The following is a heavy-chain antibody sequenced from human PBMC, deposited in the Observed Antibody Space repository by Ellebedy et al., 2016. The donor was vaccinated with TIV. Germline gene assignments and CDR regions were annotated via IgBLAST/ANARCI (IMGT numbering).Heavy chain of an antibody. CDR3: ARRGTEAPPTKYPSGGSCYYAFDI. J-gene: IGHJ3*02. CDR2: IYPGDSDT. D-gene: IGHD2-15*01. CDR1: GYSFTNYW. Sequence: GESLKISCQASGYSFTNYWIGWVRQMPGKGLEWMWIIYPGDSDTRHSPSFEGQVTISVHKSNSTAYLQWSSLKASDTAMYYGARRGTEAPPTKYPSGGSCYYAFDIWGQGTMVTVSS. V-gene: IGHV5-51*01.